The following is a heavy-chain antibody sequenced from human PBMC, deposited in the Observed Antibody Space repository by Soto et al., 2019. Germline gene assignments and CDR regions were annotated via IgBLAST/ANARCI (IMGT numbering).Heavy chain of an antibody. Sequence: EVQLVESGGGLVQPGGSLRLSCAASGFTFSSYWMSWVRQAPGKGLEWVANIKQDGSEKYYVDSVKGRFTISRDNAKNSLYLQMNSLRAEDTAVYYCAKNYDILTGYYPNPPHYYMDVWGKGTTVTVSS. D-gene: IGHD3-9*01. V-gene: IGHV3-7*01. J-gene: IGHJ6*03. CDR1: GFTFSSYW. CDR3: AKNYDILTGYYPNPPHYYMDV. CDR2: IKQDGSEK.